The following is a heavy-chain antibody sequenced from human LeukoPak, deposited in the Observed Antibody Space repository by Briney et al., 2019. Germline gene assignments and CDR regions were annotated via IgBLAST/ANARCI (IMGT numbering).Heavy chain of an antibody. D-gene: IGHD7-27*01. CDR3: ATRKLGNDY. CDR1: GGSVSDYY. V-gene: IGHV4-59*02. Sequence: SETLSLTCTVSGGSVSDYYWSWIRQSPGKGLEWIGYIYYTEASYNPSLKSRVTISADTSKNQFSLKLYSVTAADTAVYYCATRKLGNDYWGQGTLVTVSP. J-gene: IGHJ4*02. CDR2: IYYTEA.